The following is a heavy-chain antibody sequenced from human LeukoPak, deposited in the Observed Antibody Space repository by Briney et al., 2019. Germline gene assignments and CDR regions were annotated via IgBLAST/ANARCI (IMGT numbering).Heavy chain of an antibody. CDR3: SSQSSLGTWFHP. D-gene: IGHD7-27*01. Sequence: GASVKVSCKASGYTFTGNYMQWVRQAPGQGLEWMGRINPNSGGTDYPQNFQRRVTMTSDTSIRTVQMEPNSLNSNPSAVDSFSSQSSLGTWFHPWRGGTLV. CDR2: INPNSGGT. J-gene: IGHJ5*02. V-gene: IGHV1-2*06. CDR1: GYTFTGNY.